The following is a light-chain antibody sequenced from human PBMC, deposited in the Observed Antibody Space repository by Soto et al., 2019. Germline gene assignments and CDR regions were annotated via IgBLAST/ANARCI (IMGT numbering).Light chain of an antibody. CDR3: SSYASRSTLVV. CDR2: EVS. Sequence: QSVLTQPASVSGSPGQSITISCTGTSSDVGGYNYVSWYQQHPGKAPKLMIYEVSNRPSGVSNRFSGSKSGNTASLTIYGLQAEDEADYYCSSYASRSTLVVFGGGTKLTVL. J-gene: IGLJ2*01. CDR1: SSDVGGYNY. V-gene: IGLV2-14*01.